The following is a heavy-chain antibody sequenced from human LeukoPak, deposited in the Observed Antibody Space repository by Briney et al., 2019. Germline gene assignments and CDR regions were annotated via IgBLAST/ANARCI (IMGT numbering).Heavy chain of an antibody. V-gene: IGHV1-69*05. J-gene: IGHJ3*02. Sequence: SVKVSCKASGGTFSSYAISWVRQARGQGLDWMGGIIPILGTTNYGQKFEGRVTSTTDESTSTASMELSSLRSADTAVYYCARGYCRSTSCDTGATDAFDIWGQRTMVTVSS. CDR3: ARGYCRSTSCDTGATDAFDI. D-gene: IGHD2-2*02. CDR2: IIPILGTT. CDR1: GGTFSSYA.